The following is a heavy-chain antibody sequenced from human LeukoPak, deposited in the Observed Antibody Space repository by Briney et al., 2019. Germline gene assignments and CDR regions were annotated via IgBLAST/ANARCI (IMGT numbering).Heavy chain of an antibody. CDR1: GGSFSGYY. CDR2: ITYSGSP. Sequence: SEPLSLTCAVYGGSFSGYYWSWIRKPPGKGLEWLGDITYSGSPTYNPSLKSRVTISIDKSNNQFSLKLRPVTAADTAVYYCARDLSDYYGSGSYRPIDAFDIWGQGTMVTVSS. CDR3: ARDLSDYYGSGSYRPIDAFDI. J-gene: IGHJ3*02. D-gene: IGHD3-10*01. V-gene: IGHV4-34*01.